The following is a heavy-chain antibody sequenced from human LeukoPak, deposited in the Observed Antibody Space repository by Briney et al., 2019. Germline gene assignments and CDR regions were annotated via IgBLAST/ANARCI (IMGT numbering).Heavy chain of an antibody. Sequence: GGSLRLSCAASGFTFSSYAMSWVRQAPGKGLEWVSSISSTSTSIYHADPVKGRFTISRDNTKNSLYLQMDSLRAEDTAVYYCARGFRAFDFWAQGTMVTVSS. J-gene: IGHJ3*01. V-gene: IGHV3-21*01. CDR2: ISSTSTSI. CDR1: GFTFSSYA. CDR3: ARGFRAFDF.